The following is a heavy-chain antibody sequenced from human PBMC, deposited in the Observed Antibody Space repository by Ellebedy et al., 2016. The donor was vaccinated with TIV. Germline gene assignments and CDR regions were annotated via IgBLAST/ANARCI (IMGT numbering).Heavy chain of an antibody. V-gene: IGHV3-23*01. CDR1: GFTFSSYA. CDR3: AKDVRETYYFDY. CDR2: ISGSGGST. J-gene: IGHJ4*02. Sequence: GESLKISXAASGFTFSSYAMSWVRQAPGKGLEWVSAISGSGGSTYYADSVKGRFTISRDNSKNTLYLQMNSLRAEDTAVYYCAKDVRETYYFDYWGQGTLVTVSS. D-gene: IGHD1-26*01.